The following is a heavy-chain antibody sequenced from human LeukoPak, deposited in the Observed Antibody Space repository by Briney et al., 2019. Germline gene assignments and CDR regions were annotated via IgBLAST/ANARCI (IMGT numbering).Heavy chain of an antibody. Sequence: RGSLRLSCAVSGFTVSGDYMSWLRQAPGRGLEWVSVIYADFDNTDYADSVRGRFTISRDSSKNTLYLHMNSLRVEDTATYFCARALNRHIGAFEYWGQGALVTVSS. J-gene: IGHJ4*02. CDR2: IYADFDNT. V-gene: IGHV3-53*01. CDR3: ARALNRHIGAFEY. CDR1: GFTVSGDY. D-gene: IGHD4/OR15-4a*01.